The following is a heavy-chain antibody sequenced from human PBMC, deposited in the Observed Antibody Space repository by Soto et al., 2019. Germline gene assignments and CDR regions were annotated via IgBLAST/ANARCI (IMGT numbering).Heavy chain of an antibody. J-gene: IGHJ3*02. CDR1: GGTFSSYT. CDR2: IIPILGIA. V-gene: IGHV1-69*02. CDR3: ARSRSGIAAAGTSSPGAFDI. Sequence: QVQLVQSGAEVQKPGSSVKVSCKASGGTFSSYTISWVRQAPGQGLEWMGRIIPILGIANYAQKFQGRVTITADKSTSTAYMELSSLRSEDTAVYYCARSRSGIAAAGTSSPGAFDIWGQGTMVTVSS. D-gene: IGHD6-13*01.